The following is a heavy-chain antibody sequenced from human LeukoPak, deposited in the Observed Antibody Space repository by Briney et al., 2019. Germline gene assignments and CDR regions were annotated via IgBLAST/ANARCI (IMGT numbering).Heavy chain of an antibody. J-gene: IGHJ4*02. V-gene: IGHV3-7*01. CDR1: GFTFSSYW. Sequence: GGSLRLSCAASGFTFSSYWMSWVRQAPGKGLEWVANIKQDGSEKYYVDSVKGRFTISRDNAKNSPYLQMNSLRAEDTAVYYCARARKTKQTNSNYDYWGQGTLVTVSS. CDR2: IKQDGSEK. CDR3: ARARKTKQTNSNYDY. D-gene: IGHD4-11*01.